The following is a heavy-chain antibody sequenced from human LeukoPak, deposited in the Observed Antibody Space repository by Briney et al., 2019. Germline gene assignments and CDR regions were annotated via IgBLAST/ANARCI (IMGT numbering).Heavy chain of an antibody. CDR3: ATVGIVATILWSRWFDP. D-gene: IGHD5-12*01. CDR2: ISPSGDST. J-gene: IGHJ5*02. V-gene: IGHV1-46*01. CDR1: GYTFTSYY. Sequence: ASVKVSCKASGYTFTSYYIHWVRQAPGQGLEWMGIISPSGDSTTYAQKFQGRVTMTEDTSTDTAYMELSSLRSEDTAVYYCATVGIVATILWSRWFDPWGQGTLVTVSS.